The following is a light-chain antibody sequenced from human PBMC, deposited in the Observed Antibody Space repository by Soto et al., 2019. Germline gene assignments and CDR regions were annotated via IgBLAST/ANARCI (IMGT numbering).Light chain of an antibody. CDR1: QSVSSY. CDR3: QQRSNWPPYT. J-gene: IGKJ2*01. CDR2: DAS. Sequence: EIVLTQSPATLSLSPRERATLSCRARQSVSSYLAWYQQKPGQAPRLLIYDASNRATGIPARFSGSGSGTDFTLTISSLEPEDFAVYYCQQRSNWPPYTFGQGTKLEIK. V-gene: IGKV3-11*01.